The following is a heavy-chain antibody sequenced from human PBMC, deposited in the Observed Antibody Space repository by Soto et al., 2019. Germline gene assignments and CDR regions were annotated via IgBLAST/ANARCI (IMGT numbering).Heavy chain of an antibody. Sequence: GGSLRLSCAASGFTFSSYSMNWVRQAPGKGLEWVSSISSSSSYIYYADSVKGRFTISRDNAKNSLYLQMNSLRAEDTAVYYCAREYSSGWKFYYYYYYMDVWGKGTTVTVSS. CDR2: ISSSSSYI. J-gene: IGHJ6*03. CDR1: GFTFSSYS. D-gene: IGHD6-19*01. V-gene: IGHV3-21*01. CDR3: AREYSSGWKFYYYYYYMDV.